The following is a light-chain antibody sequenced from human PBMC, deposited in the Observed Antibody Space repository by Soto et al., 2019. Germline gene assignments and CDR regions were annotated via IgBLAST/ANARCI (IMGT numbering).Light chain of an antibody. J-gene: IGKJ1*01. CDR3: QHYATSPRT. Sequence: VLTQSPGTLSLSPGERATLSCRASRSISSSYLAWFQQRPGQAPRLLMYGASNRANGIPERFSGSGSGTDFTLTISRLEPEDFAVYYCQHYATSPRTFGEGTKVEIK. CDR1: RSISSSY. CDR2: GAS. V-gene: IGKV3-20*01.